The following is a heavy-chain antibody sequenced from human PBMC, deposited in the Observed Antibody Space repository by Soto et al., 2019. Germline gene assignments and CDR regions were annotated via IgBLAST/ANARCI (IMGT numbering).Heavy chain of an antibody. V-gene: IGHV1-18*04. D-gene: IGHD2-15*01. CDR2: ISAYNGNT. Sequence: GASVKVSCKASGYTFTGYYVHWVLQAPGQGLEWMGWISAYNGNTNYAQRLQGRVTMTTDTSTSTAYMELRRLRSGDTAWDYCARESELSRSGGIDYYSYGMDVWGQGTTVTVSS. CDR1: GYTFTGYY. J-gene: IGHJ6*02. CDR3: ARESELSRSGGIDYYSYGMDV.